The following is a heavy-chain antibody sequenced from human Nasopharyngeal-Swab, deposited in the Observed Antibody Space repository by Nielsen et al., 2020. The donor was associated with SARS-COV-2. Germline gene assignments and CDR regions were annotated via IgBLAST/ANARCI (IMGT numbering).Heavy chain of an antibody. J-gene: IGHJ6*03. CDR2: IYYSGST. D-gene: IGHD6-13*01. CDR3: ARFSSSWYYYMDV. CDR1: GCSISSYS. V-gene: IGHV4-59*08. Sequence: SETLSLTCTVSGCSISSYSWSWIRQPPGKGLEWIGYIYYSGSTNYNPSLKSRVTISVDTSKNQFSLKLSSVTAADTAVYYCARFSSSWYYYMDVWGKGTTVTVSS.